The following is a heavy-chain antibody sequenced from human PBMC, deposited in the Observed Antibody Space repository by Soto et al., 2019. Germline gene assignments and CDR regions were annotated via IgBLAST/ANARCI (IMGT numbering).Heavy chain of an antibody. D-gene: IGHD3-10*01. Sequence: QVQLVQSGAEVKKPGSSVKVSCKVSGVTFSSYIISWVRQAPGQGLEWMGRIIPILNIANYAQKFQGRVRITADKSTSTAYMELNSLRSEDTAVYYCARGYTYDSGSYFGMDVWGQGTTVTVSS. J-gene: IGHJ6*02. V-gene: IGHV1-69*02. CDR1: GVTFSSYI. CDR2: IIPILNIA. CDR3: ARGYTYDSGSYFGMDV.